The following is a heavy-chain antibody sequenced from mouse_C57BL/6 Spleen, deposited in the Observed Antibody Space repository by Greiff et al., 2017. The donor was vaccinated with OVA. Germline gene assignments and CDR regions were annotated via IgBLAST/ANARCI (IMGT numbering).Heavy chain of an antibody. Sequence: EVQLQQSGPGLVKPSQSLSLTCPVTGYSITSGYYWNWIRQFPGNKLEWMGYISYDGSNNYNPSLKNRISITRDTSKNQFFLKLNSVTTEDTATYYCARDRTTAAMDYWGQGTSVTVSS. D-gene: IGHD1-2*01. CDR2: ISYDGSN. CDR3: ARDRTTAAMDY. J-gene: IGHJ4*01. V-gene: IGHV3-6*01. CDR1: GYSITSGYY.